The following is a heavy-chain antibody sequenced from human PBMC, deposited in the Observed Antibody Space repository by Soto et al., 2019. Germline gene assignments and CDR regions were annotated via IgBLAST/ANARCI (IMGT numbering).Heavy chain of an antibody. Sequence: NPGESLKISCKGSGYTFTSYWIGWVRQMPGEGLEWMGVIYPSDSDIRYSPSFQGKVTISADKSITTAYLQWSSLKAADTAMYYCVRSGTSSGRFSDYWGQGTLVTVSS. CDR3: VRSGTSSGRFSDY. J-gene: IGHJ4*02. V-gene: IGHV5-51*03. CDR2: IYPSDSDI. D-gene: IGHD2-15*01. CDR1: GYTFTSYW.